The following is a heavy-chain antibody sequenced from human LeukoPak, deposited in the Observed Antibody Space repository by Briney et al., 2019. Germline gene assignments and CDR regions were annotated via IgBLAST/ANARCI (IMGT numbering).Heavy chain of an antibody. J-gene: IGHJ6*02. CDR2: ISAYNGNT. Sequence: ASVTLSFKASGYTFTIYGISWGRQAPGQGKGWMGWISAYNGNTNYAQKLQGRVTMTTDTSTSTAYMELRSLRSDDTAVYYCARGFIAVAGIHGMDVWGQGTTVTVSS. CDR3: ARGFIAVAGIHGMDV. V-gene: IGHV1-18*01. CDR1: GYTFTIYG. D-gene: IGHD6-19*01.